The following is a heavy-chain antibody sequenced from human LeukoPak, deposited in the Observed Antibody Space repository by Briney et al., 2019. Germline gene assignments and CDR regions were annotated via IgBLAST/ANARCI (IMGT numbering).Heavy chain of an antibody. J-gene: IGHJ6*03. CDR1: GGSISSYY. CDR2: IYYSGST. D-gene: IGHD5-18*01. CDR3: ARDGVRYSYGFGYYYYMDV. V-gene: IGHV4-59*12. Sequence: PSETLSLTCTVSGGSISSYYWSWIRQPPGKGLEWIGYIYYSGSTNYNPSLKSRVTISVDTSKNQFSLKLSSVTAADTAVYYCARDGVRYSYGFGYYYYMDVWGKGTTVTVSS.